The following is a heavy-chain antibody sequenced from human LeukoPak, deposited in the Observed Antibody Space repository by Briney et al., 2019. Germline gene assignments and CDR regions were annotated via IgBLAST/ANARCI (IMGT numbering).Heavy chain of an antibody. Sequence: GGSLRLSCAASGFTVSSNYMSWVRQAPGKGLEWVSVTYSGGSTYYADSVKGRFTISRDNSKNTLYLQMNSLRAEDTAVHYCARAPYDFWSGYYTRLAFDIWGQGTMVTVSS. CDR2: TYSGGST. CDR3: ARAPYDFWSGYYTRLAFDI. CDR1: GFTVSSNY. J-gene: IGHJ3*02. D-gene: IGHD3-3*01. V-gene: IGHV3-66*02.